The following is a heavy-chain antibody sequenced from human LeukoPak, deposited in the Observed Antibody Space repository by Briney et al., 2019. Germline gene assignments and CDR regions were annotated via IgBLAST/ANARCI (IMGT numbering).Heavy chain of an antibody. Sequence: ASVTVSCKASGYTFTNHAINWVRQAPGQGLEYMGWIDTNTGNPSYAQAFTGRIVFSLDTSVSTAYLETRSLKAEDSAVYFCARRSMVQHMDVWGKGTTVIVSS. CDR3: ARRSMVQHMDV. J-gene: IGHJ6*03. CDR1: GYTFTNHA. CDR2: IDTNTGNP. D-gene: IGHD3-10*01. V-gene: IGHV7-4-1*02.